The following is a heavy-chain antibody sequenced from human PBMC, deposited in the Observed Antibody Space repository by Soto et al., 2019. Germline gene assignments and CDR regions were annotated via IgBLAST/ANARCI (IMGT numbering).Heavy chain of an antibody. CDR3: ASITLVRGVPY. Sequence: QVQLQESGPGLVKPSETLSLTCTVSGGSISSYYWSWILQPPGKGLEWIGYIYYIGSTNYTPALKSRVTISVYTSKNPSPLKLSSVTAADTAVYYCASITLVRGVPYWGQGTLVTVSS. J-gene: IGHJ4*02. CDR2: IYYIGST. D-gene: IGHD3-10*01. V-gene: IGHV4-59*01. CDR1: GGSISSYY.